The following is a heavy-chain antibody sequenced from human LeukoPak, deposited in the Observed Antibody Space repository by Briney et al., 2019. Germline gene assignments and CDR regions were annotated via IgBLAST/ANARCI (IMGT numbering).Heavy chain of an antibody. J-gene: IGHJ4*02. Sequence: GGSLRLSCAASGFTVSSNYMSWVRQAPGKGLEWVSVIYSGGSTYYADSVKGRFTISRHNSKNTLYLQMNSLRAEDTAVYYCALSGHYYDSSGAAYYFVYWGQGTLVTVSS. V-gene: IGHV3-53*04. CDR2: IYSGGST. CDR3: ALSGHYYDSSGAAYYFVY. CDR1: GFTVSSNY. D-gene: IGHD3-22*01.